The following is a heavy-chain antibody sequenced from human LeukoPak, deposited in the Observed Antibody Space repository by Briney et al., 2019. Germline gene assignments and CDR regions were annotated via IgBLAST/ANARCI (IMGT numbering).Heavy chain of an antibody. D-gene: IGHD2-2*01. CDR2: IYYSGST. J-gene: IGHJ6*04. CDR3: ARDNRIIPAAMRPGYYYYGMDV. V-gene: IGHV4-61*01. Sequence: PSETLSLTCTVSGFSVSSGSYYWSWLRQPPGKGLEWIGYIYYSGSTNYNPSLKSRVTISVDTSKNQFSLKLSSVTAADTAVYYCARDNRIIPAAMRPGYYYYGMDVWGKGITVTVSS. CDR1: GFSVSSGSYY.